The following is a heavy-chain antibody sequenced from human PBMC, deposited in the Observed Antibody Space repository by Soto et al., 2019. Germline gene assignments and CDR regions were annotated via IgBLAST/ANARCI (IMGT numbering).Heavy chain of an antibody. V-gene: IGHV3-7*03. CDR2: IKQDGSEK. CDR1: GFTFSSYW. Sequence: GGSLRLSCAASGFTFSSYWMSWVRQAPGKGLEWVANIKQDGSEKYYVDSVKGRFTISRDNAKNSLYLQMNSLRAEDTARYYCAKGGETDDHLDWWGRGTLVTVSS. CDR3: AKGGETDDHLDW. D-gene: IGHD3-9*01. J-gene: IGHJ4*02.